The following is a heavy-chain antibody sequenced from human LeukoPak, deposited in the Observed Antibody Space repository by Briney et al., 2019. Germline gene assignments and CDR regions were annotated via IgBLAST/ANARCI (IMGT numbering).Heavy chain of an antibody. CDR1: GFTISSNA. CDR3: AKGLGSGWYVVNY. V-gene: IGHV3-23*01. J-gene: IGHJ4*02. CDR2: ISGSGGST. Sequence: GGSLRLSCAASGFTISSNAMSWVRQAPGKGLEWVSTISGSGGSTNYADSVKGRFTISRDNSKNTLYLQMNSLRAEDTAIYYCAKGLGSGWYVVNYWGQGTLVTVSS. D-gene: IGHD6-19*01.